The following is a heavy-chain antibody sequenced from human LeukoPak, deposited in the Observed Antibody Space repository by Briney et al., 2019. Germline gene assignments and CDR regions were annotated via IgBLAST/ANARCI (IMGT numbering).Heavy chain of an antibody. CDR1: GGSISGYY. CDR3: ARSVPSLDYLFDS. V-gene: IGHV4-59*08. D-gene: IGHD4-11*01. CDR2: IYNSGIT. Sequence: KSSETLSLTCTVSGGSISGYYWTWIRQLPGKGLEWIGYIYNSGITNYNPSLKSRVTVSVDTSKNLFSLRLTSVTAADTAVYYCARSVPSLDYLFDSWGHGTLVTVSS. J-gene: IGHJ5*01.